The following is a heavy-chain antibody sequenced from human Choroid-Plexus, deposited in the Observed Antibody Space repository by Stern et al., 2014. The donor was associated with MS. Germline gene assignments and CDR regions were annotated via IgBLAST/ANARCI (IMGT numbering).Heavy chain of an antibody. J-gene: IGHJ6*02. V-gene: IGHV1-2*02. D-gene: IGHD3-3*01. CDR3: ARDQRGITIFGVVTDYYYLGMDV. CDR1: GYIFTGYY. CDR2: INPNTGGT. Sequence: QVQLGQAGAEVKKPGASVKVSCKTSGYIFTGYYIHWVRQAPGQGLEGMAWINPNTGGTKYGQKFQGRVTMSRDTSISTAYVELSSLTSDDTAVYYCARDQRGITIFGVVTDYYYLGMDVWGQGTTVTVSS.